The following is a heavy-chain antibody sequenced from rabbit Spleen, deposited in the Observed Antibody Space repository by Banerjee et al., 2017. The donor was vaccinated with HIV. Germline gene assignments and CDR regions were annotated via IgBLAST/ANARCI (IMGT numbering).Heavy chain of an antibody. CDR3: ARDLVTVIGWNFNL. V-gene: IGHV1S45*01. CDR2: INIATGKS. CDR1: GFSFSDRDV. Sequence: QEQLEESGGGLVKPEGSLTVTCKASGFSFSDRDVMCWVRQAPGKGLEWIACINIATGKSVYASWAKGRFIMFRTSSTTVTLQMTSLTAADTATYFCARDLVTVIGWNFNLWGPGTLVTVS. J-gene: IGHJ4*01. D-gene: IGHD1-1*01.